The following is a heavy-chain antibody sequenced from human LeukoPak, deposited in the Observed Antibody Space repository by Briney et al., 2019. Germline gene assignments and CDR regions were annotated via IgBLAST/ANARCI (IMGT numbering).Heavy chain of an antibody. CDR1: GHTFTRYY. D-gene: IGHD5-18*01. CDR3: ARASGYGPGYYYYGMDV. J-gene: IGHJ6*04. Sequence: GASRKVSCNASGHTFTRYYMHWVRHAPGQVLEWMGWINPNSGGTNYAQKFQGWVTMTRDTSISTAYMELSRLRSDDTTVYYCARASGYGPGYYYYGMDVWGKGTTVTVSS. CDR2: INPNSGGT. V-gene: IGHV1-2*04.